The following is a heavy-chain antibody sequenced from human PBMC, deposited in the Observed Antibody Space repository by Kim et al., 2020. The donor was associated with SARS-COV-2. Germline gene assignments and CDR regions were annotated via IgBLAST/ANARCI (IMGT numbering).Heavy chain of an antibody. D-gene: IGHD3-22*01. CDR3: ARGHYYDSSGYWGFDY. J-gene: IGHJ4*02. Sequence: SVKGRFTNSRDKAKNSLYLQMNSLSDEDTAVYYCARGHYYDSSGYWGFDYWGQGTLVTVSS. V-gene: IGHV3-48*02.